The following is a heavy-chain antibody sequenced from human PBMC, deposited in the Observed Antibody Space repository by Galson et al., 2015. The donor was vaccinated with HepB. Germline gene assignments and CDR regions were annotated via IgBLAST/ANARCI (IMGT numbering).Heavy chain of an antibody. D-gene: IGHD5-12*01. V-gene: IGHV1-2*02. CDR3: AREGYSGDDTNWFDP. Sequence: SVKVSCKASGYIFTDYYMHWVRQAPGQGPEWMGWINPKSGGTKYAQKFQGRVTMTRDTSISTVYMELSRLRSDDTAVYYCAREGYSGDDTNWFDPWGQGTLVTVSS. J-gene: IGHJ5*02. CDR1: GYIFTDYY. CDR2: INPKSGGT.